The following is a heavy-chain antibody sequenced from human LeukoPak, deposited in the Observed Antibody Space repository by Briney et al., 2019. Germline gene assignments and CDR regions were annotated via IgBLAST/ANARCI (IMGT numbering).Heavy chain of an antibody. J-gene: IGHJ4*02. CDR1: GFTFSSYG. CDR2: ISYDGSNK. CDR3: AKGKRGYRLADEWDY. V-gene: IGHV3-30*18. D-gene: IGHD5-18*01. Sequence: GGSLRLSCAAPGFTFSSYGMHWVRQAPGKGLEWVAVISYDGSNKYYADSVKGRFTISRDNSKNTLYLQMNSLRAEDTAVYYCAKGKRGYRLADEWDYWGQGTLVTVSS.